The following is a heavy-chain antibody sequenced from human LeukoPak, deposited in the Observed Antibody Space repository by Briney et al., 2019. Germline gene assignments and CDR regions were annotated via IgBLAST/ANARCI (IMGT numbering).Heavy chain of an antibody. D-gene: IGHD2-21*02. CDR3: ATHPYCGGVCYRPFDY. J-gene: IGHJ4*02. V-gene: IGHV1-24*01. CDR2: FDPEDGET. CDR1: GYTLTELS. Sequence: ASVKVSRKVSGYTLTELSMLWVRQAPGKGLEWMGGFDPEDGETIYAQKFQGRVTITEDTSTDTAYMELSSLRSEDTAVYYCATHPYCGGVCYRPFDYWGQGTLVTVSS.